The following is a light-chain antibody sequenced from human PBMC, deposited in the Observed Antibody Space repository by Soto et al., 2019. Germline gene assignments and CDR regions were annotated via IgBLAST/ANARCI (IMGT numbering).Light chain of an antibody. V-gene: IGKV1-5*01. Sequence: DIQMTQSPSSLSVSVGDRVTITCRANETINTWLAWYQQKPGKAPKILIYDASKLERGVPSRLSGSGSGAEFTLTISSLQPDDLATYYCQQYSSYPLTFGGGTKVE. CDR1: ETINTW. CDR2: DAS. CDR3: QQYSSYPLT. J-gene: IGKJ4*01.